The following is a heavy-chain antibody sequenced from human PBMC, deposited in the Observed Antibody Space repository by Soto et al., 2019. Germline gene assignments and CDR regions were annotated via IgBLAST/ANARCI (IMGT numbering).Heavy chain of an antibody. CDR3: VPGSSGAVGEDR. CDR2: ISERGDTT. D-gene: IGHD1-26*01. Sequence: EVQLLESGGGLVQPGGSLRLSCEASGVTFIHHAMTWVRQAPGKGLEWVSSISERGDTTYYADSVRGRFTISRDNPKNTLFLQMNSLRAEDTAVSYCVPGSSGAVGEDRWGQGTLVTVS. CDR1: GVTFIHHA. V-gene: IGHV3-23*01. J-gene: IGHJ5*02.